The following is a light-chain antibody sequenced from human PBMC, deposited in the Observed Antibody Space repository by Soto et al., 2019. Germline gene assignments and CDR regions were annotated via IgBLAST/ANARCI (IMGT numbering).Light chain of an antibody. J-gene: IGKJ4*01. CDR3: QQRTNWPPLT. CDR1: QSVGTY. V-gene: IGKV3-11*01. Sequence: EIVLTQSPATLSLSPGERATLSCRASQSVGTYLAWYQQKPGQAPRLLIYDASNRATGIPARFSGSGSGTDFPLTICGLETEDFAVYYCQQRTNWPPLTFGGGTKVEIK. CDR2: DAS.